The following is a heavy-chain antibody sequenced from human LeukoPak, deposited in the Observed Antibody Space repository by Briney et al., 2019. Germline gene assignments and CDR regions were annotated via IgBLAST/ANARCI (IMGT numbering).Heavy chain of an antibody. Sequence: GGSLRLSCAASGFIFDNYAMNWVRQAPGNGLEWLTGIGGFGGSTYYAASAKGRFTIARDNSGNTLFLQLNNLRAEDTAVYYYARRCGSSWSSFDYWGQGSLVTVSS. D-gene: IGHD6-13*01. J-gene: IGHJ4*02. CDR1: GFIFDNYA. CDR3: ARRCGSSWSSFDY. CDR2: IGGFGGST. V-gene: IGHV3-23*01.